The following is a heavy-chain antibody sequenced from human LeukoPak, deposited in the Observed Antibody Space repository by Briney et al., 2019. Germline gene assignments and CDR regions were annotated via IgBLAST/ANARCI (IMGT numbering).Heavy chain of an antibody. Sequence: TSETLSLTCAVYGGSFSGYYWSWIRQPPGKGLEWIGSIYYSGNTYYNASLKSQVSISIDTSKNQFSLKLTSVTAADTAVYYCARQTGSGLFILPGGQGTPVTVSS. CDR2: IYYSGNT. CDR1: GGSFSGYY. J-gene: IGHJ4*02. D-gene: IGHD3/OR15-3a*01. V-gene: IGHV4-34*01. CDR3: ARQTGSGLFILP.